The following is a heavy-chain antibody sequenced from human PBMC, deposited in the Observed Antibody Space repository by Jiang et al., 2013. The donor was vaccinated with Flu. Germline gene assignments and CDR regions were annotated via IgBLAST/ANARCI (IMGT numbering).Heavy chain of an antibody. J-gene: IGHJ4*02. CDR1: GGSIRSERHHY. CDR3: ATFYSGWYVDS. Sequence: GSGLVKPSETLSLTCTVSGGSIRSERHHYWGWIRQPPGKGLEWIGIIYNSGTTHYNPSLKSRVTISLDTSNNQFSLQLTSVIAADTALYYCATFYSGWYVDSWGQGTLVTVSS. V-gene: IGHV4-39*01. CDR2: IYNSGTT. D-gene: IGHD6-19*01.